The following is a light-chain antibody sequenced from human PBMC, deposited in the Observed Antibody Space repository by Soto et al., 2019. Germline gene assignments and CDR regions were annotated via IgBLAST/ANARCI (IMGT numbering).Light chain of an antibody. V-gene: IGLV2-14*01. J-gene: IGLJ1*01. CDR3: SSYTSSNTPYV. CDR1: SSDVGAYNF. CDR2: EVT. Sequence: QSVLTHPASVSGSPGQSITISCTGSSSDVGAYNFVSWYQHHPGKAPKLILYEVTTRPSGVSSRFSGSKSGNTASLTISGLQADDEANYYCSSYTSSNTPYVFGTGTKVTVL.